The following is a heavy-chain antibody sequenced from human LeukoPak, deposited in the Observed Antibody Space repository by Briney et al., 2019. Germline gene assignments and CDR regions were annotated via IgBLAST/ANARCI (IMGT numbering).Heavy chain of an antibody. CDR1: GFTFSSYA. Sequence: GGSLRLSCAASGFTFSSYALHWVRQAPGKGLEWVAVISYDGSNKYYADSVKGRFTISRDNSKNTLYLQMNSLRAEDTAVYYCARGPRSYNWNDGDGMDVWGQGTTVTVSS. CDR2: ISYDGSNK. D-gene: IGHD1-20*01. J-gene: IGHJ6*02. V-gene: IGHV3-30-3*01. CDR3: ARGPRSYNWNDGDGMDV.